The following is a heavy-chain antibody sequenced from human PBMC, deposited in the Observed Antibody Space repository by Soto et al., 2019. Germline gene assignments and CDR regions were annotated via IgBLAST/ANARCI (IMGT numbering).Heavy chain of an antibody. CDR1: GFTFSSYA. CDR2: ISGSGGST. CDR3: AKGVRSYYYYGMDV. J-gene: IGHJ6*02. V-gene: IGHV3-23*01. D-gene: IGHD3-22*01. Sequence: EVQLLESGGDLVQPGGSLRLSCAASGFTFSSYAMTWVRQAPGKGLEWVSGISGSGGSTYYADSVKGRFTISRDNSKNTMYLQMNSLRAEDMAVYYCAKGVRSYYYYGMDVWGQGTTVTVSS.